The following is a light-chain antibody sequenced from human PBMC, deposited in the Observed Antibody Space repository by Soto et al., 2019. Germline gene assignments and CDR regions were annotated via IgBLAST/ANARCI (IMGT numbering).Light chain of an antibody. CDR3: CSYAGSSTYVL. Sequence: QSALTQPASVSGSPGQSITISCTGTSSDVGSYNLVSWYQQHPGKAPKLMIYEGSRRPSGVSNRFSGSKSGNTASLTISGLQAEDEARYYCCSYAGSSTYVLFGGGTKVTVL. V-gene: IGLV2-23*01. J-gene: IGLJ2*01. CDR1: SSDVGSYNL. CDR2: EGS.